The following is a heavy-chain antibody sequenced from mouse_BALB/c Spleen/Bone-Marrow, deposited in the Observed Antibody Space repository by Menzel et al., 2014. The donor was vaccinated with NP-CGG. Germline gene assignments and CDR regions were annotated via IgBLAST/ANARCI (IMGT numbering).Heavy chain of an antibody. CDR2: IDPSDSET. J-gene: IGHJ2*01. CDR1: GYSFTSYW. Sequence: QVQLKQSGPQLVRPGASVKISCKASGYSFTSYWMHWVKQRPGQGLEWIGMIDPSDSETRLNQKFKDKATLTVDKSSRTAYMQLSSPTSEDSAGYYCARGDDGYYGDYWGQGTTLTGSS. V-gene: IGHV1S126*01. CDR3: ARGDDGYYGDY. D-gene: IGHD2-3*01.